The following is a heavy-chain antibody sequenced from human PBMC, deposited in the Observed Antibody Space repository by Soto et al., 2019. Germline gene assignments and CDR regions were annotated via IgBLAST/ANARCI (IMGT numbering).Heavy chain of an antibody. CDR1: GFTVSSNY. CDR3: ARGYTDLHYGMDV. D-gene: IGHD1-20*01. Sequence: PGGSLRLSCAASGFTVSSNYMSWVRQAPGKGLEWVSVIYSGGSTYYADSVKGRFTISRDNSKNTLYLQMNSLRAEDTAVYYCARGYTDLHYGMDVWGQGTTVTVSS. V-gene: IGHV3-53*01. CDR2: IYSGGST. J-gene: IGHJ6*02.